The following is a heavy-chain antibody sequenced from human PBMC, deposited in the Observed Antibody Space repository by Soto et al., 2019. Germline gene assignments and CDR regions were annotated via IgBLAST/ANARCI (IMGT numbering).Heavy chain of an antibody. D-gene: IGHD6-25*01. V-gene: IGHV3-23*01. CDR2: ISGSGGST. Sequence: VGSLRLSCAASVFTFSSYAMSCVRHAPGKGLEWVSAISGSGGSTYYADSVKGRFTISRDNSKNTLYLQMNSLRAEDTAVYYCAKAASPAGGMHVWGQGTTVTLSS. CDR1: VFTFSSYA. CDR3: AKAASPAGGMHV. J-gene: IGHJ6*02.